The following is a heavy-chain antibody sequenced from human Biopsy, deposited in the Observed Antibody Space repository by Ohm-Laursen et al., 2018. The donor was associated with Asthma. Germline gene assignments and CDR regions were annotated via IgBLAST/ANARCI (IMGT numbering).Heavy chain of an antibody. J-gene: IGHJ5*02. CDR3: ARVQKSPGDRWFDP. CDR2: INPNGGAT. Sequence: ASVKVSCKVSAYTFIGYHLHWVRQAPGEGLEWMGRINPNGGATIYAQKFQGRVTMTRDTSISTAYMELSRLTSDDTAVYYCARVQKSPGDRWFDPWGQGTLVTVSS. CDR1: AYTFIGYH. V-gene: IGHV1-2*06. D-gene: IGHD7-27*01.